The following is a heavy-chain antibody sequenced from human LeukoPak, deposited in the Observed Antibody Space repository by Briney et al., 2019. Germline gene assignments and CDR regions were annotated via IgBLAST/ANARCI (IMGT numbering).Heavy chain of an antibody. CDR1: GVSFSRFW. Sequence: PGGSLRLSCAASGVSFSRFWMGWVRQAPGKGLEWVANIKKDGGEKYYVDSVKGRFTISRDNSKNSLYLQMNNLRADDTAVYYCVRGDWGTRGFDIWGQGTMVTVSS. V-gene: IGHV3-7*01. CDR3: VRGDWGTRGFDI. J-gene: IGHJ3*02. CDR2: IKKDGGEK. D-gene: IGHD7-27*01.